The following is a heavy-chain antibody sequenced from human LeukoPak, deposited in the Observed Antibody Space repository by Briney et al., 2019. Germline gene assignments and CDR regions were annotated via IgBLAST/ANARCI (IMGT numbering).Heavy chain of an antibody. CDR2: INHSGST. D-gene: IGHD1-26*01. Sequence: PSETLSLTCAVYGGSFRGYYWSWIRQPPGKGLEWIGEINHSGSTNYNPSLKSRVTISVDTSKNQFSLKLSSVTAADTAVYYCARGQTIVGATGDFWGQGTLVTVSS. CDR1: GGSFRGYY. J-gene: IGHJ4*02. V-gene: IGHV4-34*01. CDR3: ARGQTIVGATGDF.